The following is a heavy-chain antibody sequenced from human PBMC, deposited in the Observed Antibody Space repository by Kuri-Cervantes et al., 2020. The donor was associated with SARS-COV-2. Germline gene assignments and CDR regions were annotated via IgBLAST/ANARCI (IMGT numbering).Heavy chain of an antibody. CDR2: LSFDGNND. CDR1: GFFFGAYS. J-gene: IGHJ3*02. Sequence: GGSLRLSCAASGFFFGAYSMHWVRQAPGKGLEWVAGLSFDGNNDYYTQSVKGRFTISRDNSNNTPFLHMDSLRGDDTAVYHCARERGPDADGFDIWGQGTMVTVSS. CDR3: ARERGPDADGFDI. D-gene: IGHD3-10*01. V-gene: IGHV3-30-3*01.